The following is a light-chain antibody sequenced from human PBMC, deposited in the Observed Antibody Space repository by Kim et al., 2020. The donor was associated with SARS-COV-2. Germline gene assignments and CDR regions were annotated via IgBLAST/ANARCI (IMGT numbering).Light chain of an antibody. CDR3: QVWDSSTEL. J-gene: IGLJ2*01. CDR1: NIGSKN. Sequence: SYELTQPLSVSVALGQTARITCGGNNIGSKNVHWYQQKPGQAPVLVIYRDSNRPSGIPERFSGSNSGNTATLTISRAQAGVEADYYCQVWDSSTELFGGG. CDR2: RDS. V-gene: IGLV3-9*01.